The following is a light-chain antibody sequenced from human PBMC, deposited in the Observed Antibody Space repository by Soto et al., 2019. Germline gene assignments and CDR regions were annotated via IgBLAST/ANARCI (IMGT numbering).Light chain of an antibody. Sequence: EIVLTQSPGTLSLSPGERATLSCRASQSVSKNFLAWYQQKPGQAPRLLISGASNRATGIPDRFSDSRSGTDFSLSIDRLEPEVLAVYFCQQYGSSPPIFGGGTKVAI. V-gene: IGKV3-20*01. CDR3: QQYGSSPPI. CDR2: GAS. CDR1: QSVSKNF. J-gene: IGKJ4*01.